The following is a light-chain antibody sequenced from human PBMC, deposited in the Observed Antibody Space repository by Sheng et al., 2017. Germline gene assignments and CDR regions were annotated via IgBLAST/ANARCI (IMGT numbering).Light chain of an antibody. Sequence: EIVLTQSPGTLSLSPGERATLSCRASRSVYSNYLAWFQQKPGQAPXLLMSGSSRATGIPDRFSGGGSGADXTLNISRLEPEDFAVYYCQQYDTSPVTFGQGTRLEIK. CDR3: QQYDTSPVT. CDR1: RSVYSNY. J-gene: IGKJ5*01. V-gene: IGKV3-20*01. CDR2: GS.